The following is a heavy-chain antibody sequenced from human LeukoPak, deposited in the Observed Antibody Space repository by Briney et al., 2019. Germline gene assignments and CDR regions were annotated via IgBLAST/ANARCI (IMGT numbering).Heavy chain of an antibody. J-gene: IGHJ4*02. CDR3: ARTFWSTLPHFDH. CDR2: ITGDSGTI. CDR1: GFTFGTYA. V-gene: IGHV3-74*01. Sequence: PGGSLRLSCAASGFTFGTYAMHWVRQAPGEGPVWVSRITGDSGTIFYADSVKGRFTISRDNAKNSVYLHMSSLRAEDTATYYCARTFWSTLPHFDHWGRGTLVTVSS. D-gene: IGHD2/OR15-2a*01.